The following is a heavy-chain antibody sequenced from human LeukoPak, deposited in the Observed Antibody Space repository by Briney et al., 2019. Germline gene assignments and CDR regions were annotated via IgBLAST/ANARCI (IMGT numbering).Heavy chain of an antibody. V-gene: IGHV4-59*01. Sequence: SETLSLTCTVSGGSIGSYYWSWIRQPPGKGLEWIGYIYYSGSTNYNPSLKSRVTISVDTSKNQFSLKLSSVTAADTAVYYCARVGGSYYYGSGSYDYFDYWGQGTLVTVSS. CDR3: ARVGGSYYYGSGSYDYFDY. D-gene: IGHD3-10*01. CDR2: IYYSGST. CDR1: GGSIGSYY. J-gene: IGHJ4*02.